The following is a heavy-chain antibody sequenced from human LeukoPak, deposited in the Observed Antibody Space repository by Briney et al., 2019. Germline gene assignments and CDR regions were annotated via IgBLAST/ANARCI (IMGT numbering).Heavy chain of an antibody. J-gene: IGHJ4*02. Sequence: GGSLRLSCAASGFTFSTYEMKWVRQAPGKGLEWVSHISSSASTIYYADSVEGRFTISRDNAKSSLYLQMNSLRAEDAAVYYCARSYYYGSGDFRGFDYWGQGTLVTVSS. CDR3: ARSYYYGSGDFRGFDY. CDR1: GFTFSTYE. D-gene: IGHD3-10*01. V-gene: IGHV3-48*03. CDR2: ISSSASTI.